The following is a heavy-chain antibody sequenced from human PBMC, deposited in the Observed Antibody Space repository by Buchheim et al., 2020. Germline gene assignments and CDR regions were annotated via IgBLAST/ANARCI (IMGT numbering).Heavy chain of an antibody. J-gene: IGHJ4*02. CDR1: GFTFSSYA. V-gene: IGHV3-30-3*02. Sequence: QVQLVESGGGVVQPGRSLRLSCAASGFTFSSYAMHWVRQAPGKGLEWVAVISYDGSNKYYADSVKGRFTISRDNSKNTLYLQMNSLRAEDTAVYYCAKPRGTTVTTDFDYWGQGTL. CDR3: AKPRGTTVTTDFDY. CDR2: ISYDGSNK. D-gene: IGHD4-11*01.